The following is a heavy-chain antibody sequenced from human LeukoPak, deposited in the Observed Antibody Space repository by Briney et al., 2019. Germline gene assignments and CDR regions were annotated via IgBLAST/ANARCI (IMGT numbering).Heavy chain of an antibody. J-gene: IGHJ4*02. V-gene: IGHV3-11*01. CDR2: ISFSGSSI. CDR3: ARVEGYDSSGSLYYFDY. Sequence: PGGSLRLSCAASGFTFSDYFMTWIRQAPGKGLEWVSYISFSGSSIYYADSVKGRVTISRDNAKNSLYLQMSSLRAEDTAVYYCARVEGYDSSGSLYYFDYWGQGTLVTVSS. D-gene: IGHD3-22*01. CDR1: GFTFSDYF.